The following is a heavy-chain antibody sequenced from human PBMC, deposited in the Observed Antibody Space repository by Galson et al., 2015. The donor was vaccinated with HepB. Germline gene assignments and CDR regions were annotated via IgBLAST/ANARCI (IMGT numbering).Heavy chain of an antibody. D-gene: IGHD2/OR15-2a*01. CDR2: ISYDGINK. V-gene: IGHV3-30*18. CDR3: AKNYVEYSRYYFDY. J-gene: IGHJ4*02. Sequence: SLRLSCAPSGFTFSNYPMHWVRQAPGKGLEWVAVISYDGINKYCADSVKGRFTISRDNSKTTLYLQMNSLRAEDTAVYYCAKNYVEYSRYYFDYWGQGTLVTVSS. CDR1: GFTFSNYP.